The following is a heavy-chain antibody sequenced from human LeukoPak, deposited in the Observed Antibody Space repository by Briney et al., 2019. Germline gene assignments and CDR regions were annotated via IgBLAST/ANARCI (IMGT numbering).Heavy chain of an antibody. CDR1: GGSISSGGYY. J-gene: IGHJ3*02. D-gene: IGHD2-15*01. Sequence: SETLSLTCTVSGGSISSGGYYWSWIRQPPGKGLEWIGYIYHSGSTYYNPSLKSRVTISVDRSKNQFSLKLSSVTAADTAVYYCARVFTYCSGGSCYSARGAAFDIWGQGTMVTVSS. CDR3: ARVFTYCSGGSCYSARGAAFDI. CDR2: IYHSGST. V-gene: IGHV4-30-2*01.